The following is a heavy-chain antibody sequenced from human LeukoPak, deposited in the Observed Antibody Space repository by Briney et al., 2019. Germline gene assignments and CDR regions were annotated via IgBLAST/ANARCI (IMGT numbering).Heavy chain of an antibody. D-gene: IGHD5-12*01. Sequence: PGGSLRLSCAASGFTFSSYAMSWVRQAPGKGLEWVSAISGSGGSTYYADSVKGRFTISRDNSKNTLYLQMNSLRADDTAVYYCAKGRDGGYGTFDYWGQGTLVTVSS. J-gene: IGHJ4*02. CDR2: ISGSGGST. CDR1: GFTFSSYA. V-gene: IGHV3-23*01. CDR3: AKGRDGGYGTFDY.